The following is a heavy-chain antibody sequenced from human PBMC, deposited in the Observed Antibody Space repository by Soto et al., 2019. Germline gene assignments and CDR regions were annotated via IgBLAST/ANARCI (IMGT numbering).Heavy chain of an antibody. J-gene: IGHJ4*02. Sequence: QVQLVESGGGVVQPGRSLRLSCAASGFTFSSYAMHWVRQAPGKGLEWLAVISYDGSNKYYADSVKGRFTISRDNSKNTLYLQMNSLRAEDTAVYYCARDWVYGPYWGQGTLVTVSS. CDR2: ISYDGSNK. D-gene: IGHD3-10*01. V-gene: IGHV3-30-3*01. CDR3: ARDWVYGPY. CDR1: GFTFSSYA.